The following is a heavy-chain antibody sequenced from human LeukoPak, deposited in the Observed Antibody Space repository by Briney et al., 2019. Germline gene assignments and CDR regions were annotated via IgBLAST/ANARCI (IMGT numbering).Heavy chain of an antibody. Sequence: GGSLRLSCAASGFTFSNYAMSWVRQAPGKGLEWVSAIPDLWDSTDYADSVKGRFTISRDNSTNTLYLQMNSLRAEDTAVYYCAREDGSKADIWGQGTMDTLSS. D-gene: IGHD1-26*01. CDR2: IPDLWDST. CDR3: AREDGSKADI. V-gene: IGHV3-23*01. CDR1: GFTFSNYA. J-gene: IGHJ3*02.